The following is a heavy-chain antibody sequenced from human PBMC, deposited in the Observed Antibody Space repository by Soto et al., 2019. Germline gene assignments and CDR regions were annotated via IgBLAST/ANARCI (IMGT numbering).Heavy chain of an antibody. CDR1: GGSISSYY. Sequence: SETLSLTCTVSGGSISSYYWSWIRQPPGKGLEWIGYIYYSGSTNYNPSLKSRVTISVDTSKNQFSLKLSSVTAADTAVYYCARVTRTMVRGVIGPARNYYYYYYMDVWGKGTTVTVSS. J-gene: IGHJ6*03. D-gene: IGHD3-10*01. CDR2: IYYSGST. CDR3: ARVTRTMVRGVIGPARNYYYYYYMDV. V-gene: IGHV4-59*08.